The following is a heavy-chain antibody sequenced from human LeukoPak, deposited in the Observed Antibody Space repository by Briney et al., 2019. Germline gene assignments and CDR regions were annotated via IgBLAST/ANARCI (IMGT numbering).Heavy chain of an antibody. V-gene: IGHV3-23*01. Sequence: PGGSLRLSCAASGFTFSSYAMSWVRQAPGKGLEWVSTISGSGGSAYYADSVKGRFTISRDNSKNTVYLQMNSLRTEDTAVYYCAKDMTPFFYGSGRDYFDYWGQGTLVTVSS. D-gene: IGHD3-10*01. J-gene: IGHJ4*02. CDR2: ISGSGGSA. CDR3: AKDMTPFFYGSGRDYFDY. CDR1: GFTFSSYA.